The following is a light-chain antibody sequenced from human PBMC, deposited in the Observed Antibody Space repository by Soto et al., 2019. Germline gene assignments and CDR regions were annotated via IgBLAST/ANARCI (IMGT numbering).Light chain of an antibody. CDR1: QSLSNY. CDR3: QQSYSTPRT. CDR2: AAS. Sequence: DIQMTQSPSSLSASVVDRVTITCRARQSLSNYLNLYQQNVGKAPKLLIYAASSLQRGVPSRFSGSGSGTDFTLTISTLPPEDFATYYCQQSYSTPRTFGQGTKLEIK. J-gene: IGKJ2*02. V-gene: IGKV1-39*01.